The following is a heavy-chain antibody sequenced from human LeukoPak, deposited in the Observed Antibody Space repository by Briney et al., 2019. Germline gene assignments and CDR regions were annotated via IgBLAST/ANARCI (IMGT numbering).Heavy chain of an antibody. V-gene: IGHV4-39*01. Sequence: SETLSLTCTVSGGSISSSSYYWGWIRQPPGKGLEWIGIIYYSGSTYYNPSLKSRVTISVDTSKNQFSLKLSSVTAADTAVYYCARSIVVVPAAISWFDPWGQGTLVTVSS. J-gene: IGHJ5*02. CDR3: ARSIVVVPAAISWFDP. D-gene: IGHD2-2*01. CDR1: GGSISSSSYY. CDR2: IYYSGST.